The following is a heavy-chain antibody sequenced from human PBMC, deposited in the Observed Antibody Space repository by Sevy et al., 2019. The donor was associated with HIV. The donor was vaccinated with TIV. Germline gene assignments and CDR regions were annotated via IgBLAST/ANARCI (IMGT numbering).Heavy chain of an antibody. V-gene: IGHV3-49*04. CDR1: GFTFGDYA. J-gene: IGHJ4*02. D-gene: IGHD1-26*01. Sequence: GGCLRLSCTGSGFTFGDYAMSWVRQAPGKGLEWVAFLKHKAYGGTLYYAASVKGRFSISRDDSKSIAHLQMNDLKTDDTAIYYCTRWQGAQSIFDYWGQGALVTVSS. CDR2: LKHKAYGGTL. CDR3: TRWQGAQSIFDY.